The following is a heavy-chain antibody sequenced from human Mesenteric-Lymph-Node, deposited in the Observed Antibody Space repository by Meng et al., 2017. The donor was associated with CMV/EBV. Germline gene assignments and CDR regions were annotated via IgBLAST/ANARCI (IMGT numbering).Heavy chain of an antibody. CDR1: GGTFSSYT. J-gene: IGHJ6*02. Sequence: SVKVSCKASGGTFSSYTISWVRQAPGQGLEWMGRIIPILGIANYAQKFQGRVTITADKSTSTAYMELSSLRSEDTAVYYCARAEDDDILTGYRGGGMDVWGQGTTVTVSS. V-gene: IGHV1-69*02. CDR2: IIPILGIA. D-gene: IGHD3-9*01. CDR3: ARAEDDDILTGYRGGGMDV.